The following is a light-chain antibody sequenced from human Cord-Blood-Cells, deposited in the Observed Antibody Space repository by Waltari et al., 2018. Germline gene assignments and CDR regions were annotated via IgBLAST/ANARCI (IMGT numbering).Light chain of an antibody. J-gene: IGKJ4*01. CDR2: AAS. CDR1: QSISSY. CDR3: QQSYSTPLT. V-gene: IGKV1-39*01. Sequence: DIKMTQSQSSLSALVGARVPIIFRPSQSISSYLNWYQQKPGKAPKLLICAASSLQSGVPSRFSGSGSGTDFTLTISSLQPEYFATYFCQQSYSTPLTFGGGTEVEIK.